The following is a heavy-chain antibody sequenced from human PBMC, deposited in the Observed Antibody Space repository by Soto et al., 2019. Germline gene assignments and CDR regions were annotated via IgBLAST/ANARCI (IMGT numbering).Heavy chain of an antibody. D-gene: IGHD6-13*01. CDR3: ARAPPGYSSSWYWFDP. V-gene: IGHV1-18*01. Sequence: QVQLVQSGAEVKKPGASVKVSCKASGYTFTNYGISWVRQAPRQGLEWMGWISAYNGNTNYAQKLQGRVTMTTDTSTSTAYMELRSLRSDDTAVYYCARAPPGYSSSWYWFDPWGQGTLVTVSS. CDR2: ISAYNGNT. J-gene: IGHJ5*02. CDR1: GYTFTNYG.